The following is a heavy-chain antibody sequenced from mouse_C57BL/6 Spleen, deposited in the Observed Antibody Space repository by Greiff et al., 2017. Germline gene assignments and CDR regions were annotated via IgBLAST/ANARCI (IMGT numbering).Heavy chain of an antibody. CDR1: GYTFTSYW. J-gene: IGHJ3*01. CDR2: IDPSDSYT. D-gene: IGHD1-1*01. CDR3: ARSGDYYSFAY. V-gene: IGHV1-69*01. Sequence: VQLQQPGAELVMPGASVKLSCKASGYTFTSYWMHWVKQRPGQGLEWIGEIDPSDSYTNYNQKFKGKSTLTVDKSSSTAYMQLSSLTSEDSAVXYCARSGDYYSFAYWGQGTLVTVSA.